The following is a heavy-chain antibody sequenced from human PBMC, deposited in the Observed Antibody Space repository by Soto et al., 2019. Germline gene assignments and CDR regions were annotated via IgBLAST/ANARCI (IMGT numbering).Heavy chain of an antibody. J-gene: IGHJ4*02. CDR2: ISSNGGST. Sequence: LSLSCSVFGFAFSNYAMHWVRQAPGKGLQYVSSISSNGGSTYYADSVQGRFTISRDNSRNTLYLQMSSLRLEDTAVYYCVKDRYVDYWGQGTLVTVSS. CDR1: GFAFSNYA. V-gene: IGHV3-64D*06. CDR3: VKDRYVDY.